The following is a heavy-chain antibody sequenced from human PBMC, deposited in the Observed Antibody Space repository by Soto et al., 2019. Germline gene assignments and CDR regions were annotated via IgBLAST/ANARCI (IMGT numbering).Heavy chain of an antibody. V-gene: IGHV2-5*02. Sequence: QITLKESGPTLVKPTQTLTLTCTFSGFSLSTSGVGVGWIRQPPGKALEWLALIYWDDDKRYSPSLKSRLTITKDTSKNQVVLTKTIMDPVDTATYYCAHTWSGYIYYYGMDVWGQGTTVTVSS. CDR3: AHTWSGYIYYYGMDV. CDR1: GFSLSTSGVG. J-gene: IGHJ6*02. D-gene: IGHD3-3*01. CDR2: IYWDDDK.